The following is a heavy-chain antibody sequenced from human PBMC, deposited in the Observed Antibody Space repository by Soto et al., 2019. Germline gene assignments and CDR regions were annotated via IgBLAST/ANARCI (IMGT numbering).Heavy chain of an antibody. CDR1: GGTFSSYA. CDR2: IIPIFGTA. V-gene: IGHV1-69*01. CDR3: ASKARTVAGNYGMDV. J-gene: IGHJ6*02. D-gene: IGHD6-19*01. Sequence: QVQLVQSGAEVKKPGSSVNVSCKASGGTFSSYAISWVRQAPGQGLEWMGGIIPIFGTANYAQKFQGRVTITADESTSTAYMELRSLRSEDTSVYYCASKARTVAGNYGMDVWGQGTTVTVSS.